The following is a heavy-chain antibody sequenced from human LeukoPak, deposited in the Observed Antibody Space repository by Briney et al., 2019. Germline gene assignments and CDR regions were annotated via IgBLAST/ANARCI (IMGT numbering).Heavy chain of an antibody. Sequence: SGTLSLTCDVSGVSISTSNRWSWVRPPPGKGLEWIGEIHHSGSTNYNPSLKSRVTISVDNSKNQLSLNLNSVTSADTAVYYCAREGVASGRYYNFWGQGILVTVSS. J-gene: IGHJ4*02. V-gene: IGHV4-4*02. CDR2: IHHSGST. D-gene: IGHD3-10*01. CDR3: AREGVASGRYYNF. CDR1: GVSISTSNR.